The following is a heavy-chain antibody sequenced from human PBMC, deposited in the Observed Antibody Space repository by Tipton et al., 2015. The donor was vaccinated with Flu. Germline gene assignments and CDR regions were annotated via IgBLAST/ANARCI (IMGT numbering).Heavy chain of an antibody. CDR1: GGSIGSGGDY. J-gene: IGHJ6*02. D-gene: IGHD3-10*01. Sequence: TLSLTCTVSGGSIGSGGDYWSWIRQHPGKGLEWIGSIYYSGSTYYNPSLESRLSISVDTSKNQFSLKLISMTAADAAVYYCARDQGFGGGLTYDYYAMDAWGQGTTVTVSS. CDR2: IYYSGST. CDR3: ARDQGFGGGLTYDYYAMDA. V-gene: IGHV4-31*03.